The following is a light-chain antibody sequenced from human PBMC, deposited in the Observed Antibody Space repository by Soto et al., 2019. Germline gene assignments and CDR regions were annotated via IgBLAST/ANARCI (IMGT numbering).Light chain of an antibody. V-gene: IGKV3D-15*01. CDR3: QQYSDWPRT. J-gene: IGKJ1*01. CDR2: GAS. Sequence: ERVMTQSPATLSVSPGERATLSCRASQSVGTRLAWYQQKPGQAPRLLIYGASAWAAGISPRFSGGGSGTEFTLTISSLQSEDLAVYYCQQYSDWPRTFGQGTKVGIK. CDR1: QSVGTR.